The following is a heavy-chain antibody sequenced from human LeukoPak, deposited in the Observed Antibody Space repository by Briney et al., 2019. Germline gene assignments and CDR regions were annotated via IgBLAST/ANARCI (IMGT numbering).Heavy chain of an antibody. Sequence: GASVKVSCKASGGTFNSYAISWVRQAPGQGLEWMGGIIPMSDTANYPQKFRGRLTITADIPTSTVYMELSSLRSEDTAVYYCAREDDTGWYMGDDAFDIWGQGTMVTVSS. CDR1: GGTFNSYA. D-gene: IGHD6-19*01. J-gene: IGHJ3*02. CDR2: IIPMSDTA. V-gene: IGHV1-69*06. CDR3: AREDDTGWYMGDDAFDI.